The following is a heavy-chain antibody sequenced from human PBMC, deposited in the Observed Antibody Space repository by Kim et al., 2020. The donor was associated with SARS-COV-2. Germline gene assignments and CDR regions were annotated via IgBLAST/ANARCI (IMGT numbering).Heavy chain of an antibody. J-gene: IGHJ4*02. Sequence: GGSLRLSCAASGFTFSSYSMNWVRQAPGKGLEWVSSISSSSSYIYYADSVKGRFTISRDNAKNSLYLQMNSLRAEDTAAYYCARSGSGSYFPFDYWGQGTLVTVSS. CDR2: ISSSSSYI. CDR3: ARSGSGSYFPFDY. CDR1: GFTFSSYS. D-gene: IGHD3-10*01. V-gene: IGHV3-21*01.